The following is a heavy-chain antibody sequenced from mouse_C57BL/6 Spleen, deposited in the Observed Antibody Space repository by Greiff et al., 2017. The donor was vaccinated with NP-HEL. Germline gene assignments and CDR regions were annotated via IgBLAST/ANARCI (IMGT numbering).Heavy chain of an antibody. V-gene: IGHV1-81*01. CDR2: IYPRSGNT. D-gene: IGHD1-1*01. J-gene: IGHJ4*01. CDR1: GYTFTSYG. CDR3: ARCLYYYGSKDAMDY. Sequence: QVQLQQSGAELARPGASVKLSCKASGYTFTSYGISWVKQRTGQGLEWIGEIYPRSGNTYYIEKFKGKATLTADKSSSTAYMELRSLTSEDSAVYFCARCLYYYGSKDAMDYWGQGTSVTVSS.